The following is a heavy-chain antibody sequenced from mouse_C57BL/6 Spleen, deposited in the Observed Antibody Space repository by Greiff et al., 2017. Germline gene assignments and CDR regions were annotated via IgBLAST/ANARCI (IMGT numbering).Heavy chain of an antibody. J-gene: IGHJ2*01. V-gene: IGHV1-5*01. Sequence: EVQLQQSGTVLARPGASVKMSCKTSGYTFTSYWMHWVKQRPGQGLEWIGAIYPGNSDTSYNQKFKGKAKLSAVTSASTAYMECSSLTNEDSAVYYCTRDSGGGGYYFDYWGQGTTLTVSS. CDR1: GYTFTSYW. CDR2: IYPGNSDT. CDR3: TRDSGGGGYYFDY. D-gene: IGHD3-1*01.